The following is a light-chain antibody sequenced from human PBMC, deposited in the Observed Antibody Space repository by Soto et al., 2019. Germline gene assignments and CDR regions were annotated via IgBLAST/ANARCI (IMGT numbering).Light chain of an antibody. J-gene: IGKJ5*01. CDR1: QSVSRY. CDR2: DAS. CDR3: QQRSNWPPIT. V-gene: IGKV3-11*01. Sequence: EIVLTQSPATLPLSPGERATLSCRASQSVSRYLAWYQQKPGQAPRLLIYDASNRATGVPARFSGSGSGTDFTLTISSLEPEDFAVYYCQQRSNWPPITFGPGTRLEIK.